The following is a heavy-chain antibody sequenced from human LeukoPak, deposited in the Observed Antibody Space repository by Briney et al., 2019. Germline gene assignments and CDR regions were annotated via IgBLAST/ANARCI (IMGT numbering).Heavy chain of an antibody. Sequence: PSETLSLTCAVYGGSFSGYYWSWIRQPPGKGLEWIGEINHSGSTNYNPSLKSRVTISVDTSKNQFSLKLSAVTAADTAVYYCARVGYCSSTSCYFGDYWGQGTLVTASS. CDR1: GGSFSGYY. J-gene: IGHJ4*02. CDR3: ARVGYCSSTSCYFGDY. V-gene: IGHV4-34*01. CDR2: INHSGST. D-gene: IGHD2-2*01.